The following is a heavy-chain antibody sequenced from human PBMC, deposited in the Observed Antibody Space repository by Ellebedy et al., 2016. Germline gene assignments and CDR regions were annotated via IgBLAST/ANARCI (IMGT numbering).Heavy chain of an antibody. V-gene: IGHV3-30-3*01. CDR2: ISYDGSNK. Sequence: GGSLRLSCAASGFTFSSYAMHWVRQAPGEGLEWVAVISYDGSNKYYADSVKGRFTISRDNSKNTLYLQMNSLRAEDTAVYYCAREGDSGNSHPLYYYGMDVWGQGTTVTVSS. CDR3: AREGDSGNSHPLYYYGMDV. J-gene: IGHJ6*02. D-gene: IGHD1-26*01. CDR1: GFTFSSYA.